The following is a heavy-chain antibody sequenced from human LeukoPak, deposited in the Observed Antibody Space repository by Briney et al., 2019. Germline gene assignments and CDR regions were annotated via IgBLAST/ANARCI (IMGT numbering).Heavy chain of an antibody. V-gene: IGHV3-23*01. CDR1: GFTFCNYA. CDR3: AKDIYGDYGGLDY. J-gene: IGHJ4*02. D-gene: IGHD4-17*01. CDR2: IINSGGST. Sequence: GGSLRLSCAASGFTFCNYAMKWVRPAPRKGVGGVSTIINSGGSTYYADSVKGRFTISRDSSKNTLYLQMNSLRDEDTAVYYCAKDIYGDYGGLDYWGQGTLVTVSS.